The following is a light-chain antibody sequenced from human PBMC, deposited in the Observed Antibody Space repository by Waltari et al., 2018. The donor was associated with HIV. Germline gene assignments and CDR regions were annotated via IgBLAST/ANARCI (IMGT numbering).Light chain of an antibody. J-gene: IGLJ1*01. Sequence: QSALPQPASVSGPPGQSITISCTRTSSAVGGSNYVFWYQRTPAKPPNLMIYDGSKGPSGVSNGFSGSTSGNTAFLAICGLQAADEADDYCSSYTSSTTLVFGTGTKVTVL. V-gene: IGLV2-14*03. CDR3: SSYTSSTTLV. CDR2: DGS. CDR1: SSAVGGSNY.